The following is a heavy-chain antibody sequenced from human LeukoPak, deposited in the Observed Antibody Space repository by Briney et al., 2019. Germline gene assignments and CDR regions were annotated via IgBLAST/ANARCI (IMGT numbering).Heavy chain of an antibody. CDR1: GFTFSSYA. Sequence: GGSLRLSCAASGFTFSSYAMHWVRQAPGKGLEWVSSISSSSSYIYYADSVKGRFTISRDNAKNSLYLQMNSLRAEDTAVYYCAREALEYSSRGEYFQHWGQGTLVTVSS. V-gene: IGHV3-21*01. CDR2: ISSSSSYI. CDR3: AREALEYSSRGEYFQH. J-gene: IGHJ1*01. D-gene: IGHD6-13*01.